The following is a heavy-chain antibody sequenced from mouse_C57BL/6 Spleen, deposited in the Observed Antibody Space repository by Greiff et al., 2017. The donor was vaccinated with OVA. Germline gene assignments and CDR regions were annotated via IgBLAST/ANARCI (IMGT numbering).Heavy chain of an antibody. CDR1: GYTFTSYW. CDR2: IYPSDSET. Sequence: QVQLQQPGAELVRPGSSVKLSCKASGYTFTSYWMDWVKQRPGQGLEWIGNIYPSDSETHYNQKFKDKATLTVDKSSSTAYMQLSSPTSEDSAVYYCARREYDYFDYWGQGTTLTVSS. CDR3: ARREYDYFDY. J-gene: IGHJ2*01. V-gene: IGHV1-61*01. D-gene: IGHD2-10*02.